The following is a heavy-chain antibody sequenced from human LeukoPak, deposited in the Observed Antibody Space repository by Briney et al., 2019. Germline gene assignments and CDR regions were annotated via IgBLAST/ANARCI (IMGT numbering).Heavy chain of an antibody. D-gene: IGHD6-13*01. J-gene: IGHJ3*02. CDR2: IKQDGSEK. V-gene: IGHV3-7*01. Sequence: GGSLRLSCAASGFTFSSYWMSWFRQAPGKGLEWVANIKQDGSEKYYVDSVKGRFTISRDNAKNSLYLQMNSLRAEDTAVYYCARAGEIAASSAFEGPSAFDIWGQGTMVTVSS. CDR1: GFTFSSYW. CDR3: ARAGEIAASSAFEGPSAFDI.